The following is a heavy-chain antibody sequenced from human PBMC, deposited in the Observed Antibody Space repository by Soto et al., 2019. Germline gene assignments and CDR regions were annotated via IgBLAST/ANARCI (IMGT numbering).Heavy chain of an antibody. CDR1: GFTFRSYG. D-gene: IGHD1-1*01. CDR2: ISYDGSNK. CDR3: AGRNPTDY. Sequence: QVQLVESGGGVVQPGRSLRLSCAASGFTFRSYGMHWVRQAPGKGLEWVAVISYDGSNKYYADSVKGRFTISRDNSKNTLYLQMNSLRAEDTAVYYCAGRNPTDYWGQGTLVTVSS. V-gene: IGHV3-30*03. J-gene: IGHJ4*02.